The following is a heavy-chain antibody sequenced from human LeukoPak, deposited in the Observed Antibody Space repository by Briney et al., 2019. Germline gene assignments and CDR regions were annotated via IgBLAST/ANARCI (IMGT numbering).Heavy chain of an antibody. J-gene: IGHJ4*02. D-gene: IGHD3-22*01. V-gene: IGHV1-2*02. CDR2: INPNSGGT. Sequence: ASVKVSCKASGGTFRSFAISWVRQAPGQGLEWMGWINPNSGGTNYAQKFQGRVTMTRDTSISTAYMELSRLRSDDTAVYYCARDYPASSGYLFDYWGQGTLVTVSS. CDR3: ARDYPASSGYLFDY. CDR1: GGTFRSFA.